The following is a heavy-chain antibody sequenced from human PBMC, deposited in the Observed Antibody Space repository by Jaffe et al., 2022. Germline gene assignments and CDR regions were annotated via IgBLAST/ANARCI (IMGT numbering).Heavy chain of an antibody. V-gene: IGHV1-8*01. D-gene: IGHD3-3*01. CDR2: MNPNSGNT. J-gene: IGHJ5*02. CDR1: GYTFTSYD. Sequence: QVQLVQSGAEVKKPGASVKVSCKASGYTFTSYDINWVRQATGQGLEWMGWMNPNSGNTGYAQKFQGRVTMTRNTSISTAYMELSSLRSEDTAVYYCARGLKYYDFWSGYYTGWWFDPWGQGTLVTVSS. CDR3: ARGLKYYDFWSGYYTGWWFDP.